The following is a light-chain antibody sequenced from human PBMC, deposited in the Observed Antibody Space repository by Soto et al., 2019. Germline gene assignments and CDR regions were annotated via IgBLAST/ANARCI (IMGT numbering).Light chain of an antibody. Sequence: VVTETPLSLPATPGQPASRSCKSSQRLLYSDGKTYLYWYLQRPGQPPQLLIYDVSNRFSGVPDRFSGSGSGTDFTLKISRVEAEDVGVYYCMQRTHVPITFGQGTRLEI. V-gene: IGKV2D-29*01. CDR2: DVS. CDR3: MQRTHVPIT. CDR1: QRLLYSDGKTY. J-gene: IGKJ5*01.